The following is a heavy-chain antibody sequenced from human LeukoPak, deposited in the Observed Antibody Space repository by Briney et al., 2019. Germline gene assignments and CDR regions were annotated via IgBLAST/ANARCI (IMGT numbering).Heavy chain of an antibody. J-gene: IGHJ5*02. CDR1: GGSISTNNW. CDR3: ARGSGKDYYGSGPIDKWFDP. D-gene: IGHD3-10*01. CDR2: IHHSGTT. Sequence: KPSETLSLTCAVSGGSISTNNWWNWVRQPPGKGLEWIGEIHHSGTTNYNPALKSRVTISVDKSNNQLSLRLSSVTAADTAVYYCARGSGKDYYGSGPIDKWFDPWGQGTLVTVSS. V-gene: IGHV4-4*02.